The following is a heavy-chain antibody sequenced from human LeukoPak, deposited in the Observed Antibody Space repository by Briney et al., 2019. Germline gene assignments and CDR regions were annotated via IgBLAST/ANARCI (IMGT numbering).Heavy chain of an antibody. J-gene: IGHJ4*02. D-gene: IGHD6-13*01. CDR1: GGSISSSSYY. CDR3: ARSGVRAAAGDLDY. Sequence: SETLSLTCTVSGGSISSSSYYWGWIRQPPGKGLEWIGSIYYSGSTYYNPSLKSRVTISVDKSKNQFSLKLSSVTAADAAVYYCARSGVRAAAGDLDYWGQGTLVTVSS. CDR2: IYYSGST. V-gene: IGHV4-39*07.